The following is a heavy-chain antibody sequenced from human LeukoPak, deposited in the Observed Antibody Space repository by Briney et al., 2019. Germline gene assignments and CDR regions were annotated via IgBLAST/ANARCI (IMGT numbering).Heavy chain of an antibody. CDR1: GFTFDDYG. V-gene: IGHV3-20*04. Sequence: GGSLRLSCAASGFTFDDYGMSWVRQAPGKGLEWVSGINWNGGSTGYADSVKGRFTISRDNAKNSLYLQMNSPRAEDTALYYCARAYYYDSSGYPVPFDPWGQGTLVTVSS. D-gene: IGHD3-22*01. CDR2: INWNGGST. CDR3: ARAYYYDSSGYPVPFDP. J-gene: IGHJ5*02.